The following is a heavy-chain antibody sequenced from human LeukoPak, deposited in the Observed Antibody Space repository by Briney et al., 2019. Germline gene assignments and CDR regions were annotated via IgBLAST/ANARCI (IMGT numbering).Heavy chain of an antibody. D-gene: IGHD3-3*01. CDR3: TRGGLHNDFWSGYF. Sequence: PGGSLRLSCAASGFTFSDYYMSWIRQAPGKGLEWVSYISSSGSTIYYADSVKGRFTISRDNAKNSLYLQMNSLRAEDTAVYDFTRGGLHNDFWSGYFWGQGTLVTVSS. V-gene: IGHV3-11*01. J-gene: IGHJ4*02. CDR2: ISSSGSTI. CDR1: GFTFSDYY.